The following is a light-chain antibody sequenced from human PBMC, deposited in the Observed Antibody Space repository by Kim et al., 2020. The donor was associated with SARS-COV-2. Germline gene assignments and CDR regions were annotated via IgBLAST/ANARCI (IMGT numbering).Light chain of an antibody. Sequence: PGERATLSCRASQSVFSNYLAWYQQKPGQAPRLLIYDAYNRATGVPDRFSGTGSGTDFTLTINRLEPDDFAVYYCQQYGSPPLTFGGGTKV. CDR1: QSVFSNY. V-gene: IGKV3-20*01. J-gene: IGKJ4*01. CDR2: DAY. CDR3: QQYGSPPLT.